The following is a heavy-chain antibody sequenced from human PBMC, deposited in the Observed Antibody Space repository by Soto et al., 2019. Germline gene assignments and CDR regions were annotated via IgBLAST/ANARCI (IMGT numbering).Heavy chain of an antibody. J-gene: IGHJ6*02. V-gene: IGHV4-39*01. CDR3: ARQFDIVVVVAATAHTNNYYYGMDG. Sequence: PSETLSLTCTVSGGSISSSSYYWGWIRQPPGKGLEWIGSIYYSGSTYYNPSLKSRVTISVDTSKNQFSLKLSSVTAADTAVYYCARQFDIVVVVAATAHTNNYYYGMDGWGQGTTVTVSS. D-gene: IGHD2-15*01. CDR1: GGSISSSSYY. CDR2: IYYSGST.